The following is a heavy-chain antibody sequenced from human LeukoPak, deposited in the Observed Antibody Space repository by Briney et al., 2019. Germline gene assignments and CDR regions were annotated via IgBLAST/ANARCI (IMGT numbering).Heavy chain of an antibody. J-gene: IGHJ4*02. D-gene: IGHD5-18*01. V-gene: IGHV3-48*03. CDR2: ISTHGSTT. Sequence: GGSLRLSCAASGFAFSTSEMNWVRQAPGRGLEWILCISTHGSTTYYADSVRGRFTISRDNAENSLYLQMNSLRAEDTAVYYCARGFRHTAMFLDHWGQGSLVTVSS. CDR3: ARGFRHTAMFLDH. CDR1: GFAFSTSE.